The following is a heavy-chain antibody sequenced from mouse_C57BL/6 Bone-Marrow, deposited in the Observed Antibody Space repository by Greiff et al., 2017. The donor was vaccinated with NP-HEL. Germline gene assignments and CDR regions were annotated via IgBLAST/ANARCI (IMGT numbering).Heavy chain of an antibody. CDR1: GFSLTSYG. Sequence: VHLVESGPGLVQPSQSLSITCTVSGFSLTSYGVHWVRQSPGKGLEWLGVIWRGGSTDYNAAFMSRLSITKDNSKSQVFFKMNSLQADDTAIYYCAKPYGREYYYAMDDWGQGTSVTFSS. V-gene: IGHV2-5*01. D-gene: IGHD1-1*01. CDR3: AKPYGREYYYAMDD. J-gene: IGHJ4*01. CDR2: IWRGGST.